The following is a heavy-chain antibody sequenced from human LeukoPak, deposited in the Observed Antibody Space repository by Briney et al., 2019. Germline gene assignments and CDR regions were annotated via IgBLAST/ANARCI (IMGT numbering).Heavy chain of an antibody. CDR1: GFTFSSYS. CDR3: AKEVVNAPGGAFDI. J-gene: IGHJ3*02. D-gene: IGHD2-21*01. CDR2: ISGSGSNT. V-gene: IGHV3-23*01. Sequence: QPGGSLRLSCAASGFTFSSYSMNWVRQAPGKGLDWVSAISGSGSNTYYADSVKGRFTISRDNSKNTLYLQMNSLRAEDTAVYYCAKEVVNAPGGAFDIWGQGTMVTVSS.